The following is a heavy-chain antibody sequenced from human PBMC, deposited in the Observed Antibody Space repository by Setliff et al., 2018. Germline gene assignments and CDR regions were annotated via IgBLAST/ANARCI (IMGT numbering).Heavy chain of an antibody. J-gene: IGHJ6*03. D-gene: IGHD2-21*01. CDR3: VMMSLDCGGVPCHLQDYYYYYMDV. V-gene: IGHV4-4*07. CDR2: LYTSGST. Sequence: SETLSLTCTVSGGSISSHYWTWIRQPAGKGLEWIGRLYTSGSTNYNPSLKSRVTISMDKSNNQFSLRLNSVTAADTAVYFCVMMSLDCGGVPCHLQDYYYYYMDVWGKGTTVTVSS. CDR1: GGSISSHY.